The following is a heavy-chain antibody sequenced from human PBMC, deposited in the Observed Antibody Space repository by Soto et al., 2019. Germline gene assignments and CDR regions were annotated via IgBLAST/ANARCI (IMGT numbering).Heavy chain of an antibody. J-gene: IGHJ4*02. Sequence: GGSMRVSCAAAGFTFSDYDVSWIRQEPGKGLEWVSYISTSGSTINYADSVKGRFTISRDNAKNSLYLQMNSLRAEDTAVYYCARVSPPPDYWGQGTLVTVSS. CDR3: ARVSPPPDY. CDR1: GFTFSDYD. V-gene: IGHV3-11*01. CDR2: ISTSGSTI.